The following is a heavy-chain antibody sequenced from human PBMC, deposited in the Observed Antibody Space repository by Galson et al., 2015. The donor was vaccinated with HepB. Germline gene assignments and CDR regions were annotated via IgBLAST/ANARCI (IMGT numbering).Heavy chain of an antibody. CDR3: ARDRVSGTYSLDY. Sequence: SLRLSCAVSGFSFSNYWMHWVRQAPGKGLVWVSRINGGGSSTSYAESVKGRFTMSRDNAKNTLYLQMSSLRADDTAVYFCARDRVSGTYSLDYWGQGILVTVSS. D-gene: IGHD1-26*01. CDR1: GFSFSNYW. V-gene: IGHV3-74*01. CDR2: INGGGSST. J-gene: IGHJ4*02.